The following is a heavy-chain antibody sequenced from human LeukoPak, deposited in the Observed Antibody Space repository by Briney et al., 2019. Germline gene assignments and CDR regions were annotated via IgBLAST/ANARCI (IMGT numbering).Heavy chain of an antibody. CDR2: IYYSGST. D-gene: IGHD6-19*01. CDR3: ARTRQGQWLVVNY. CDR1: GGSISSSTYY. Sequence: SGTLSLTCTVSGGSISSSTYYWGWIRQPPGKGLEWIGSIYYSGSTYYNPSLKGRVTISVDTSKNQFSLKLSSVTAADTAVYYCARTRQGQWLVVNYWGQGSLVTVSS. V-gene: IGHV4-39*07. J-gene: IGHJ4*02.